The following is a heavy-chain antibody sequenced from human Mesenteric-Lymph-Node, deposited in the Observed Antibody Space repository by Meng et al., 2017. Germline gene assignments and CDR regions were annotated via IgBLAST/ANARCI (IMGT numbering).Heavy chain of an antibody. J-gene: IGHJ4*02. CDR3: ASFDHIPRRNYFDY. CDR2: IHHSGSA. D-gene: IGHD2-21*01. CDR1: GGSMSSSNYY. V-gene: IGHV4-30-4*01. Sequence: QVQLQESDPGLVGPSQTLSLTCTVSGGSMSSSNYYWSWIRQPSGKGLEWIGYIHHSGSAYYNPSLKSRVSIPVDTSKTQFSLNLNSMTAADTAVYYCASFDHIPRRNYFDYWGQGTLVTVSS.